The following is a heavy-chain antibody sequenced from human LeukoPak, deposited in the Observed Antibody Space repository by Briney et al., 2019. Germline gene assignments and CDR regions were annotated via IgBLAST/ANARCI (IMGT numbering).Heavy chain of an antibody. CDR3: ARGVPLGYCTYGVCYPPYYFDY. V-gene: IGHV1-8*03. CDR1: GYTFINYN. J-gene: IGHJ4*02. CDR2: VNPRSGNA. D-gene: IGHD2-8*01. Sequence: ASVKVSCKASGYTFINYNINWVRQATGQGLEWMGWVNPRSGNAGYLQKFQGRLTITRDTSVDPAYMDLSSLSSEDTAVYYCARGVPLGYCTYGVCYPPYYFDYWGQGTLVTASS.